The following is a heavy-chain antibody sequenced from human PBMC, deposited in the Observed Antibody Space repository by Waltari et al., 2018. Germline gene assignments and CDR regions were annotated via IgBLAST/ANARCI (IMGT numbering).Heavy chain of an antibody. D-gene: IGHD6-13*01. CDR2: IIPIFGTA. CDR3: ATRSKKPGIAAAGTYYGMDV. CDR1: GGTFSSYA. V-gene: IGHV1-69*05. J-gene: IGHJ6*02. Sequence: QVQLVQSGAEVKKPGSSVKVSCKASGGTFSSYAISWVRQAPGQGLEWMGGIIPIFGTANYGQKFQGRVTITTDESTSTAYMELSSLRSEDTAVYYCATRSKKPGIAAAGTYYGMDVWGQGTTVTVSS.